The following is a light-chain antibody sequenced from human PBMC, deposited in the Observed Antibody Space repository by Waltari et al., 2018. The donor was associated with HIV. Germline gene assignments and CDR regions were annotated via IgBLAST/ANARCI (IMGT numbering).Light chain of an antibody. CDR3: QVWDSSRDWV. CDR2: DDS. V-gene: IGLV3-21*02. Sequence: SNVLTQPPSVSVAPGQTDRITCGGNNTGSKSVHWYQQRPGQAPVVVVFDDSDRPSGIPERFAGSNSGNTATLTISRVEAGDEADYYCQVWDSSRDWVFGGGTKLTVL. J-gene: IGLJ3*02. CDR1: NTGSKS.